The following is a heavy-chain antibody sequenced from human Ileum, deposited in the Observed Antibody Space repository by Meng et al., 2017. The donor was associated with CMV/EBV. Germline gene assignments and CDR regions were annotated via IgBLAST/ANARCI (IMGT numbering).Heavy chain of an antibody. Sequence: PPEGLGPVLGNPSTAPSPTCTVSGCPLRRRSYTCGGFPQPPGKGPGWVWRTHYNGGNYYNPSLKSRFTISVDTAKNQFSLKLNSVTAADTAVYYCASGDSLRAVDFWGQGTLVTVSS. V-gene: IGHV4-39*07. CDR1: GCPLRRRSYT. J-gene: IGHJ4*02. CDR3: ASGDSLRAVDF. D-gene: IGHD2-21*02. CDR2: THYNGGN.